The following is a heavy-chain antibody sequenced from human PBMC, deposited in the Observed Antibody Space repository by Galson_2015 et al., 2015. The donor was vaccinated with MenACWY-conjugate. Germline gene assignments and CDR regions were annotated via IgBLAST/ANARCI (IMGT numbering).Heavy chain of an antibody. CDR3: ARDARVGDSLSPGH. CDR1: GFTLNSYS. D-gene: IGHD1-26*01. J-gene: IGHJ4*02. CDR2: ISSSSSTI. V-gene: IGHV3-48*04. Sequence: SLRLSCAASGFTLNSYSMNWVRQAPGKGLEWVSYISSSSSTIYYADSVKGRFTISRNNTKNSLYLQMNSLRAEDTAVYYAARDARVGDSLSPGHWGQGSLVTVSS.